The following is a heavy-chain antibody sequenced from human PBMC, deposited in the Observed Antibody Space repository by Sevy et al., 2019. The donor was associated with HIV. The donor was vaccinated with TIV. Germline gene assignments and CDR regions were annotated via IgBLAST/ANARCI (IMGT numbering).Heavy chain of an antibody. CDR2: INPSGGST. J-gene: IGHJ4*02. CDR3: AKDQYGTGSYTYDY. CDR1: GYTFTTYC. Sequence: ASVKVSCKASGYTFTTYCMHWVRQAPGQGLEWMGMINPSGGSTSYAEKFQGRVTMTRDTSTSTVYMELSSLRSEDTAVYYCAKDQYGTGSYTYDYWGQGTLVTVSS. D-gene: IGHD3-10*01. V-gene: IGHV1-46*01.